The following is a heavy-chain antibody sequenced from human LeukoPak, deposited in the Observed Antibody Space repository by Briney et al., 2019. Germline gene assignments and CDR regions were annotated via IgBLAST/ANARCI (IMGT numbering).Heavy chain of an antibody. D-gene: IGHD3-22*01. Sequence: GGSLRLSCAASGFTFSSYAMSWVRQAPGKGLEWVSAISGSGGSTHYADSVKGRFTISRDNSKNTLYLQMNSLRAEDTAVYYCAKSYYDSSGYPYHYFDYWGQGTLVTVSS. V-gene: IGHV3-23*01. CDR3: AKSYYDSSGYPYHYFDY. CDR2: ISGSGGST. CDR1: GFTFSSYA. J-gene: IGHJ4*02.